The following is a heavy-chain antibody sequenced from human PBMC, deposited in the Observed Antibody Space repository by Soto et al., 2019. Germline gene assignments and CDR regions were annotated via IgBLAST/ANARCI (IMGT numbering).Heavy chain of an antibody. D-gene: IGHD6-13*01. CDR1: GGSFSGYY. J-gene: IGHJ5*02. CDR2: INHSGST. V-gene: IGHV4-34*01. Sequence: ETLSVTCAVYGGSFSGYYWSWIRHPPGKGLEWIGEINHSGSTNYNPSLKSRVTISVDTSKNQFSLKLSSVTAADTAVYYCARGRAAAGSTTLVWFDPWGQGTLVTVSS. CDR3: ARGRAAAGSTTLVWFDP.